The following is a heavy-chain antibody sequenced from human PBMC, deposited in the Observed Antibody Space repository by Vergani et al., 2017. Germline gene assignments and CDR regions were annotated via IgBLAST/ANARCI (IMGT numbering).Heavy chain of an antibody. D-gene: IGHD3-9*01. CDR2: ISGITGSGDRP. J-gene: IGHJ4*02. CDR3: VTVGYYILTGSYGLLGLY. V-gene: IGHV3-23*01. CDR1: GFTFSNSA. Sequence: EVHLLESGGGLVQSGGSLRLSCAASGFTFSNSAVSWVRQAPGRGLAWVSSISGITGSGDRPDYADSVTGRFIISRDNSKNMLYLEMNSLRVEYTAVYYCVTVGYYILTGSYGLLGLYWVQGTLVTVSS.